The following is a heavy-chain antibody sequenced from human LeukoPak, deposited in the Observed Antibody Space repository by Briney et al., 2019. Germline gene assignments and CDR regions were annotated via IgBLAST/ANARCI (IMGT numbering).Heavy chain of an antibody. Sequence: GGSLRLSCAASGFTFSSYALNWVRQAPGKGLEWVSAISGSADSTYYADSVKGRFTISRDNSKDTLYLQMNSLRAEDTAVYYCATDRGRWGQGTLVTVSS. CDR3: ATDRGR. CDR1: GFTFSSYA. CDR2: ISGSADST. V-gene: IGHV3-23*01. D-gene: IGHD1-26*01. J-gene: IGHJ4*02.